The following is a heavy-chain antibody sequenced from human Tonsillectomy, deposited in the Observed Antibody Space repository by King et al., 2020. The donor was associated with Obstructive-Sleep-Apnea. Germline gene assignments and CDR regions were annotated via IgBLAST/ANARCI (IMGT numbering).Heavy chain of an antibody. Sequence: QLQESGPGLVKPSETLSLTCTVSGGSISSSSYYWGWIRQPPGKGLEWIGSIYYSGSTYYNPSLKSRVTISVDTSKNQFSLKLSSVTAADTAVYYCDGTVDDYIAAAGGYWGQGTLVTVSS. CDR2: IYYSGST. CDR3: DGTVDDYIAAAGGY. D-gene: IGHD6-13*01. V-gene: IGHV4-39*07. CDR1: GGSISSSSYY. J-gene: IGHJ4*02.